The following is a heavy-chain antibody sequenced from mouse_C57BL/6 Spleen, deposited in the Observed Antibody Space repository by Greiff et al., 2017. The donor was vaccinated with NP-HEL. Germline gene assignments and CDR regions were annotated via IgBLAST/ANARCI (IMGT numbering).Heavy chain of an antibody. V-gene: IGHV1-9*01. J-gene: IGHJ2*01. D-gene: IGHD1-1*01. CDR3: ARRFYYYGSSYGYFDY. CDR2: ILPGSGST. Sequence: VQLVESGAELMKPGASVKLSCKATGYTFTGYWIEWVKQRPGHGLEWIGEILPGSGSTNYNEKFKGKATFTADTSSNTAYMQLSSLTTEDSAIYYCARRFYYYGSSYGYFDYWGQGTTLTVSS. CDR1: GYTFTGYW.